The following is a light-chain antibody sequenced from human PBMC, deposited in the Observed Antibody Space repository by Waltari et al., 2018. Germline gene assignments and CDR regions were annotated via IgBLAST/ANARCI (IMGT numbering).Light chain of an antibody. CDR3: QQYNSYPWT. CDR2: KAS. J-gene: IGKJ1*01. Sequence: DIQMTQSPSTLSASVGDRLTITCRASQSISNWLAWYQQKPGKAPKLLIYKASSLESGVPSRFSGSGSGTEFTLTISSLQPDDFATYYCQQYNSYPWTFGQGTKVEIK. V-gene: IGKV1-5*03. CDR1: QSISNW.